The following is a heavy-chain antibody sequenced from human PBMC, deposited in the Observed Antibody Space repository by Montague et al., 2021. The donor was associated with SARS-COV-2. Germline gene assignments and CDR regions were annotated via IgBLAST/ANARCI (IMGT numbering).Heavy chain of an antibody. V-gene: IGHV1-69*13. Sequence: SVKVSCKASGGTFSSYAISWVRQAPGQGLEWMGGIIPIFGTANYAQKFQGRVTITADESTSTAYMELSSLRSEDTAAYYCARMYYDILTGYGWGQGTLVTVSS. CDR1: GGTFSSYA. J-gene: IGHJ4*02. CDR3: ARMYYDILTGYG. CDR2: IIPIFGTA. D-gene: IGHD3-9*01.